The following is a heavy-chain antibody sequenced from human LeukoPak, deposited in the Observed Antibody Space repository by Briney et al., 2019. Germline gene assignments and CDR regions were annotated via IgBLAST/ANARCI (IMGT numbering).Heavy chain of an antibody. D-gene: IGHD3-22*01. Sequence: ASVKVSCKASGYTFTGYYMHWVRQAPGQGLEWMGWINPNSGGTNYAQKFQGRVTMTRDTSISTAYMELSRLRSDDTAVYYCAWYYYDSSGYDAFDIWGQGTMVTVPS. J-gene: IGHJ3*02. V-gene: IGHV1-2*02. CDR3: AWYYYDSSGYDAFDI. CDR2: INPNSGGT. CDR1: GYTFTGYY.